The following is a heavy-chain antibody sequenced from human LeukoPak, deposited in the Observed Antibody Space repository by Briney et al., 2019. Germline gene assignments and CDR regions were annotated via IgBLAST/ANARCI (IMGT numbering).Heavy chain of an antibody. Sequence: GGSLRLSCAASGFSFSSYWMNWVRQAPGKGLVWVAHINTDGRTTTYADSVKGRFTVARDNAKNTLYLEMNRLRAEDTAVYYCAKGGLRTSPLYYMDVWGKGTTVTVSS. CDR2: INTDGRTT. D-gene: IGHD3-16*01. V-gene: IGHV3-74*01. J-gene: IGHJ6*03. CDR1: GFSFSSYW. CDR3: AKGGLRTSPLYYMDV.